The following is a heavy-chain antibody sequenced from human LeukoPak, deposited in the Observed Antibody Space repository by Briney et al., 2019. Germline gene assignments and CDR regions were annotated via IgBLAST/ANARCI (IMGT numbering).Heavy chain of an antibody. V-gene: IGHV3-72*01. D-gene: IGHD5-24*01. CDR1: GFTFSEHY. J-gene: IGHJ4*02. Sequence: PGGSLRLSCAASGFTFSEHYMDWVRQTPGKGREWIGRTRNKANSYSTEYAASVKGRFTISRDESKNSLYLQMSSLKTGDTAVYFCARGETATFRGPYFDYWGQGTLVTVSS. CDR3: ARGETATFRGPYFDY. CDR2: TRNKANSYST.